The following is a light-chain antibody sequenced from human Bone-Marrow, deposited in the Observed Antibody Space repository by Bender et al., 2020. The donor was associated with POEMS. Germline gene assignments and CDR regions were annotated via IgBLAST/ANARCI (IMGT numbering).Light chain of an antibody. CDR2: DVT. Sequence: QSALTQPASVSGSPGQSITISCTGTSSDVGAYNYVSWYQHHPGKAPKLMIYDVTNRPSGVSNRFSGSKSGNTASLTISRLQAEDEADYYCSSYTGSSTLSYVFGTGTKVTVL. J-gene: IGLJ1*01. CDR3: SSYTGSSTLSYV. CDR1: SSDVGAYNY. V-gene: IGLV2-14*03.